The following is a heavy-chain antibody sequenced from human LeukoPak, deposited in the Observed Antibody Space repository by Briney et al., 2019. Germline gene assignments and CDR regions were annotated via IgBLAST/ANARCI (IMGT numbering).Heavy chain of an antibody. CDR1: GFTFDDYA. V-gene: IGHV3-9*01. D-gene: IGHD4-17*01. J-gene: IGHJ4*02. CDR2: ISWNSGSI. Sequence: GGSLRLSCAASGFTFDDYAMHWVRHAPGKGLEWVSGISWNSGSIGYADSVKGRFTISRDNAKNSLYLQMNSLRAEDTALYYCAKAYWDYGDYFDYWGQGTLVTVSS. CDR3: AKAYWDYGDYFDY.